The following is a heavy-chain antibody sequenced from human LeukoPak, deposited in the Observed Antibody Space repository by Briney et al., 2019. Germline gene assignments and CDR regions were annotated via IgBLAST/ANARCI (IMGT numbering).Heavy chain of an antibody. CDR1: GFTFSGSA. CDR3: ARAVGSGRNTYYYYYYYMDV. V-gene: IGHV3-73*01. CDR2: IRSKANSYAT. D-gene: IGHD3-10*01. J-gene: IGHJ6*03. Sequence: GGSLRLSCAASGFTFSGSAMHWVRQASGKGLEWVGRIRSKANSYATAYAASVKGRFTISRDDSKNTAYLQMDSLKTEDTAVYYCARAVGSGRNTYYYYYYYMDVWGKGTTVTISS.